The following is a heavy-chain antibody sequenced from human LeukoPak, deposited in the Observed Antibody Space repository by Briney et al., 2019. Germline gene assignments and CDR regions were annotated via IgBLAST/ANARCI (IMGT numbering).Heavy chain of an antibody. CDR3: ARHGAYCSGGSCPNWFDP. CDR2: IYYSGST. V-gene: IGHV4-59*08. J-gene: IGHJ5*02. Sequence: PSETLSLTCTVSGGSIGSYYWSWIRQPPGKGLEWIGYIYYSGSTNYNPSLKSRVTISVDTSKNQFSLKLSSVTAADTAVYYCARHGAYCSGGSCPNWFDPWGQGTLVTVSS. CDR1: GGSIGSYY. D-gene: IGHD2-15*01.